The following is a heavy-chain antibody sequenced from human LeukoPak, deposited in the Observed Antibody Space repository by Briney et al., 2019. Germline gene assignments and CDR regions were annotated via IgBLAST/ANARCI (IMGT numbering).Heavy chain of an antibody. CDR3: ARVEEYDAFDI. Sequence: TGGSLRLSCAASGFTVSSNYMSWVRQAPGKGLEWVSVIYSGGSTYYADSVKGRFTISRDNSKNTLYLQMNSLRAEDTAVYYCARVEEYDAFDIWGQGTMVTVSS. CDR1: GFTVSSNY. D-gene: IGHD2/OR15-2a*01. V-gene: IGHV3-66*01. J-gene: IGHJ3*02. CDR2: IYSGGST.